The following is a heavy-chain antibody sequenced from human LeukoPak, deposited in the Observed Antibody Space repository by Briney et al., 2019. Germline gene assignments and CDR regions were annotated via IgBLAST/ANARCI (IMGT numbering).Heavy chain of an antibody. Sequence: GASLKISCKGSGSRFTNYWIGWVRQMPGKGLEWMGIIYPGDSDTRYSRSFQGQVTISADKSIRTAYLQWSSLKASDTAMYYCERHLGGQGDYWGQGTLVTVSS. CDR1: GSRFTNYW. CDR2: IYPGDSDT. V-gene: IGHV5-51*01. D-gene: IGHD4-23*01. J-gene: IGHJ4*02. CDR3: ERHLGGQGDY.